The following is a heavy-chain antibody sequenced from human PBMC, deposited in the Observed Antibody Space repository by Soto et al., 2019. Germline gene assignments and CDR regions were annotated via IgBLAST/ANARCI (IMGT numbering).Heavy chain of an antibody. V-gene: IGHV3-7*01. CDR1: GFTFSSYW. Sequence: GSLRLSCAASGFTFSSYWMSWVRQAPGKGLEWVANIKQDGSEKYYVDSVKGRFTISRDNAKNSLYLQMNSLRAEDTAVYYCARDRKGEENYDILTGYYYWGQGTLVTVSS. J-gene: IGHJ4*02. CDR3: ARDRKGEENYDILTGYYY. D-gene: IGHD3-9*01. CDR2: IKQDGSEK.